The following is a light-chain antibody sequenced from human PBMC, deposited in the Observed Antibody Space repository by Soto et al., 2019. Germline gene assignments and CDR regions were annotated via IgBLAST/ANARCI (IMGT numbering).Light chain of an antibody. CDR1: QGIRND. CDR3: QQDYNDPRK. J-gene: IGKJ1*01. Sequence: AIQLTQSPSALSAYVGERVKITFRSNQGIRNDLGWYQQKPGKAPKLLIYAASTLQSGVPSRFSGSGSGTDFTLTISSLQPEDLATYYCQQDYNDPRKFGQGTKV. V-gene: IGKV1-6*01. CDR2: AAS.